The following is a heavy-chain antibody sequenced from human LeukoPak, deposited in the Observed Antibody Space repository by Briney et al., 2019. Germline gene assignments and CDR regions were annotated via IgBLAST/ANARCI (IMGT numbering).Heavy chain of an antibody. V-gene: IGHV4-38-2*02. J-gene: IGHJ4*02. CDR2: IYTSGTT. D-gene: IGHD2-15*01. Sequence: PSETLSLTCTVSGYSISSGYFWGWIRQPPGKGLEWVGRIYTSGTTNYNPSLKSRVTISVDTSKNQFSLKLSSVTAADTAVYYCARVDGSAHGGFGSWGQGTLVTVSS. CDR3: ARVDGSAHGGFGS. CDR1: GYSISSGYF.